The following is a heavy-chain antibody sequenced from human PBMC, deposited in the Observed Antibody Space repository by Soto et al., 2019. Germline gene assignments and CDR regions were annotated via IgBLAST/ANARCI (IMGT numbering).Heavy chain of an antibody. V-gene: IGHV4-30-4*01. CDR2: IYYSGST. Sequence: TLSLTCTVSGGSISSGDYYWSWIRQPPGKGLEWIGYIYYSGSTYYNPSLKSRVTISVDTSKNQFSLKLSSVTAADTAVYYCAREVLTTVTTSAYYYGMDVWGQGTTVTVSS. J-gene: IGHJ6*02. D-gene: IGHD4-17*01. CDR3: AREVLTTVTTSAYYYGMDV. CDR1: GGSISSGDYY.